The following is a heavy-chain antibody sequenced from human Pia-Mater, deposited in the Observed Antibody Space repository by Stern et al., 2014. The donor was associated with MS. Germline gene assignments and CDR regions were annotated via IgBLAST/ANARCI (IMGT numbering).Heavy chain of an antibody. CDR1: GFKFSIYW. J-gene: IGHJ4*02. Sequence: QLVQSGAELIRPGESLKISCKGSGFKFSIYWIAWVRQMPGKGLEWMGIIYPGGSETRYSPSFQGQVTMSAHKSPHTAYLQWSSLNASDTAMYFCARQTTAWASDVWGQGTLVTVSS. V-gene: IGHV5-51*01. D-gene: IGHD1-14*01. CDR3: ARQTTAWASDV. CDR2: IYPGGSET.